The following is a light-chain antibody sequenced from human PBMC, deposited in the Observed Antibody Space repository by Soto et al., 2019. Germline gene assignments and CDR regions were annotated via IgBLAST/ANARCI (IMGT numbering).Light chain of an antibody. Sequence: ILVTQSPGTLSLSPGERATLSCRASQSVSSSYLAWYQQKPGQAPRLLIYGASSRATGIPDRFSGSGSGTDFTLTISRLEPEDFAVYYCQQYGSSRGLTFGGGTKVDIK. V-gene: IGKV3-20*01. CDR2: GAS. J-gene: IGKJ4*01. CDR3: QQYGSSRGLT. CDR1: QSVSSSY.